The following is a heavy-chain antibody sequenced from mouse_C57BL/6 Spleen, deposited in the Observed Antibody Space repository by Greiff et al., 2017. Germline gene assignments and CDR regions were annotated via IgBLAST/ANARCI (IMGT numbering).Heavy chain of an antibody. CDR1: GYTFTSYW. J-gene: IGHJ4*01. CDR2: IDPSDSET. V-gene: IGHV1-52*01. Sequence: QVQLQQPGAELVRPGSSVKLSCKASGYTFTSYWMHWVKQRPIQGLEWIGNIDPSDSETNYNQKFKDKATLTVDKSSSTAYMQLSSLTSEDSAVYYCARGRKGGYCYAMDYWGQGTSVTVSS. CDR3: ARGRKGGYCYAMDY. D-gene: IGHD2-3*01.